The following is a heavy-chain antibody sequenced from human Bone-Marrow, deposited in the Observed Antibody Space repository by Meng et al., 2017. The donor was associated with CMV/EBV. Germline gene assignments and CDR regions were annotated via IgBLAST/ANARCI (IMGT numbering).Heavy chain of an antibody. CDR1: GFTFSSYE. V-gene: IGHV3-48*03. Sequence: GGSLRLSCAASGFTFSSYEMNWVRQAPGKGLEWVSYISSSGSTIYYADSVKGRFTISRDNAKNSLYLQMNSLRAEDTAVYYRARSREADYYGMDVWGQGTTVTVSS. D-gene: IGHD1-26*01. J-gene: IGHJ6*02. CDR3: ARSREADYYGMDV. CDR2: ISSSGSTI.